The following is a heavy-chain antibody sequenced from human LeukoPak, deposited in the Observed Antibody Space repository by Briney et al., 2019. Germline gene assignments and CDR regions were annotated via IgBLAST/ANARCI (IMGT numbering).Heavy chain of an antibody. CDR1: GGSISSYY. J-gene: IGHJ5*02. D-gene: IGHD2-2*01. CDR3: ARDARPPQGYCSSTSCLNWFDP. V-gene: IGHV4-59*01. Sequence: KTSETLSLTCTVSGGSISSYYWSWIRQPPGKGLEWIGYIYYSGSTDYNPSLKSRVTISVDTSKNQFSLKLSSVTAADTAVYHCARDARPPQGYCSSTSCLNWFDPWGQGTLVTVSS. CDR2: IYYSGST.